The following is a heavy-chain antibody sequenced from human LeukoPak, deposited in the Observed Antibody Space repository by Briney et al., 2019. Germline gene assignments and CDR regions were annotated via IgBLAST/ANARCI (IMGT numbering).Heavy chain of an antibody. CDR3: ARHTHSIARYYFDY. V-gene: IGHV4-38-2*02. J-gene: IGHJ4*02. CDR1: GYSISSGYF. CDR2: IYHSGST. Sequence: SETLSLTCTVSGYSISSGYFWGWIRQPPGKGLECIGTIYHSGSTYYNPSLKSRVTISVDTSKNQFSLRLSSVTAADTAVYYCARHTHSIARYYFDYWGQGTLVTVSS. D-gene: IGHD6-13*01.